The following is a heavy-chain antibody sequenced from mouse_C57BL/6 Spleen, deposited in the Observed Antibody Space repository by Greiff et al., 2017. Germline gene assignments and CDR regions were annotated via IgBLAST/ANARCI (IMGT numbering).Heavy chain of an antibody. V-gene: IGHV1-72*01. D-gene: IGHD2-4*01. CDR1: GYTFTSYW. CDR2: IDPNSGGT. CDR3: ARIYYDYDSSFAY. J-gene: IGHJ3*01. Sequence: QVHLKQPGAELVKPGASVKLSCKASGYTFTSYWMHWVKQRPGRGLEWIGRIDPNSGGTKYNEKFKSKATLTVDKPSSTAYMQLSSLTSEDSAVYYCARIYYDYDSSFAYWGQGTLVTVSA.